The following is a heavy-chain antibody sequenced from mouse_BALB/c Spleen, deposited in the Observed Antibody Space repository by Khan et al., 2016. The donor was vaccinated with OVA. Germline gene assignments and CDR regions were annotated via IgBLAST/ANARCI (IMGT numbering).Heavy chain of an antibody. V-gene: IGHV1-77*01. CDR1: GYTFTDYY. CDR3: AREWAAWFPY. Sequence: LVQYGAELARPGASVTLSCKASGYTFTDYYINWMRQRTGQGLEWIGEIYPGSDNTYYNEKFKGKATLTADKSSSTAYMQLSSLTSEDSAVYFCAREWAAWFPYWGQGTLVTVSA. CDR2: IYPGSDNT. J-gene: IGHJ3*01.